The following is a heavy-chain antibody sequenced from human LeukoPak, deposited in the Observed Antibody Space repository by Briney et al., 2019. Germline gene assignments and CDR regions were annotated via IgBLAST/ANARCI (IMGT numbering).Heavy chain of an antibody. CDR3: ARVNRVTAIQELDY. CDR1: GFTFSDYY. CDR2: ISSSGSTI. J-gene: IGHJ4*02. D-gene: IGHD2-21*02. V-gene: IGHV3-11*01. Sequence: GGSLRLSCAASGFTFSDYYMTWIRQAPGKGLEWVSCISSSGSTIFYADSVRGRFTISRDNAKSSLFLQMNSLRAEDTAVYYCARVNRVTAIQELDYWGQGTLVTVSS.